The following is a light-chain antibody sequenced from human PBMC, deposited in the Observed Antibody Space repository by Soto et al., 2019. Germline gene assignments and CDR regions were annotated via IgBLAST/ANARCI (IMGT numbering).Light chain of an antibody. CDR3: QQYISYPIT. J-gene: IGKJ5*01. V-gene: IGKV1D-16*01. CDR1: QGIAKS. Sequence: DIQMTQSPSSLSASVGDRVTITCRASQGIAKSLAWYQQKPEKAPKSLIYAASNLQSGVPSRFSGSGSGTEFTLTISSLQPEDFATYYCQQYISYPITFGQGTRLEIK. CDR2: AAS.